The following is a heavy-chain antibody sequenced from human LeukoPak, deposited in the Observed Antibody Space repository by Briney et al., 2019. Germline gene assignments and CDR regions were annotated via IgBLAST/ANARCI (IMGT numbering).Heavy chain of an antibody. CDR2: ISYDESNK. CDR1: RFTFSSYA. J-gene: IGHJ6*02. CDR3: ARGRPPDDPHYYYGMDV. Sequence: PGGSLRLSCAASRFTFSSYAMHWVRQAPGKGLEWVAVISYDESNKYYADSVKGRFTISRDNSKNTLYLQMNSLRADDTAVYYCARGRPPDDPHYYYGMDVWGQGTTVTVSS. V-gene: IGHV3-30-3*01. D-gene: IGHD1-1*01.